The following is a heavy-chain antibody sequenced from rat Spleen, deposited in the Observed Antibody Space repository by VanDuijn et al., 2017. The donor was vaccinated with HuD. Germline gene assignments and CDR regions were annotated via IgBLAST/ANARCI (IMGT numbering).Heavy chain of an antibody. J-gene: IGHJ2*01. CDR1: GFSLTGYS. CDR3: TGEGTY. D-gene: IGHD4-3*01. Sequence: QVQLTESGPSLVQPSETLSLTYTVSGFSLTGYSVYWVRQPSGKGLEWMGRMRYNGDTSYNSALKSRLSISRDTSKNQVFLKMNSLQTEDTAIYFCTGEGTYWGQGVMVTVSS. CDR2: MRYNGDT. V-gene: IGHV2-8*01.